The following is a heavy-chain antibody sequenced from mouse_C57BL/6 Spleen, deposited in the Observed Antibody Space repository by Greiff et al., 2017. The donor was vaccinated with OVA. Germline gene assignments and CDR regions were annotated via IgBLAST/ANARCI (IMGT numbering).Heavy chain of an antibody. CDR2: IYPGDGDT. D-gene: IGHD3-3*01. V-gene: IGHV1-80*01. CDR1: GYAFSSYW. J-gene: IGHJ1*03. CDR3: ARSGLGPGYFDV. Sequence: QVQLKQSGAELVKPGASVKISCKASGYAFSSYWMNWVKQRPGKGLEWIGQIYPGDGDTNYNGKFKGKATLTADKSSSTAYMQLSSLTSEDSAVYFCARSGLGPGYFDVWGTGTTVTVSS.